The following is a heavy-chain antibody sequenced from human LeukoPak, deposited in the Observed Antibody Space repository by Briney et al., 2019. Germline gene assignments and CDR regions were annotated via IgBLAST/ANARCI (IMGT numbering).Heavy chain of an antibody. CDR2: IYHSGST. D-gene: IGHD3-3*01. Sequence: KPSETLSLTCTVSGGSISSSSYYWGWIRQPPGKGLEWIGSIYHSGSTYYNPSLKSRVTISVDTSKNQFSLKLSSVTAADTAVYYCARRPSYDFWSGYLTYYFDYWGQGTLVTVSS. CDR1: GGSISSSSYY. J-gene: IGHJ4*02. CDR3: ARRPSYDFWSGYLTYYFDY. V-gene: IGHV4-39*07.